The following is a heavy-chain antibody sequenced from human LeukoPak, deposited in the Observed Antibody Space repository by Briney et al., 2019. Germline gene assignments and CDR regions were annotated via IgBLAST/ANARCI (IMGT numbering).Heavy chain of an antibody. V-gene: IGHV1-69*13. CDR1: GGTFSSYA. D-gene: IGHD1-26*01. CDR3: AREVGLVGATWTDY. J-gene: IGHJ4*02. Sequence: ASVKVSCKASGGTFSSYAISWVRQAPGQGLEWMGGIIPIFGTANYAQKFQGRVTITADESTSTAYMELSSLRSEDMAVYYCAREVGLVGATWTDYWGQGTLVTVSS. CDR2: IIPIFGTA.